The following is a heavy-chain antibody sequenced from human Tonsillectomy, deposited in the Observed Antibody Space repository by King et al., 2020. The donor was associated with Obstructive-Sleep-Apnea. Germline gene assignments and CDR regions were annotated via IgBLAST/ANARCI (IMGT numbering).Heavy chain of an antibody. CDR3: AKDKDSSGWYADY. J-gene: IGHJ4*02. D-gene: IGHD6-19*01. V-gene: IGHV3-9*01. CDR1: GFTFVDYA. Sequence: QLVQSGGGLVQPGRSLRLSCVYSGFTFVDYAMHWVRPAPAKGLAWVSGLSLNRCSRGYVDSVKGRFTNSRDNVKKSLYLQMNSLRVEDTALYYCAKDKDSSGWYADYWGQGTLVTVSS. CDR2: LSLNRCSR.